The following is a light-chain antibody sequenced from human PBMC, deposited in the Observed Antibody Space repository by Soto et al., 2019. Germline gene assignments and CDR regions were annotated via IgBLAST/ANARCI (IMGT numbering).Light chain of an antibody. Sequence: AIQMTQSPSSLSASVGDRVTITCRASQGIRNDLGWYQQKPGKAPKLLIYAASSLQSGVPSRFSGSGSGTDFTLTISSRQPEDFETYYCLQDYNYPWTFGQGTKVEIK. V-gene: IGKV1-6*01. CDR1: QGIRND. J-gene: IGKJ1*01. CDR2: AAS. CDR3: LQDYNYPWT.